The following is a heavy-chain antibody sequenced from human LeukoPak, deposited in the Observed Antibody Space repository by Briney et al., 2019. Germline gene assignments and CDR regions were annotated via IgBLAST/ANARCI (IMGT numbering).Heavy chain of an antibody. CDR2: INPNSGGT. CDR3: ARSIGWYGFDY. D-gene: IGHD6-19*01. V-gene: IGHV1-2*02. Sequence: GASVKVSCKASGYTFTGYYMHWVRQVPGQGLGWMGWINPNSGGTNYAQKFQGRVTMTRDTSISTAYMELSRLRSDDTAVYYCARSIGWYGFDYWGQGTLVTASS. J-gene: IGHJ4*02. CDR1: GYTFTGYY.